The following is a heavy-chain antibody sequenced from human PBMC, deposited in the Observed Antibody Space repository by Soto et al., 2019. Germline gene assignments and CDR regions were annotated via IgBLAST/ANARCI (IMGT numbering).Heavy chain of an antibody. CDR3: AVQGLKRGRVDFDY. CDR2: IIPIFGTA. D-gene: IGHD3-16*01. J-gene: IGHJ4*02. Sequence: GASVKVSCKASGGTFSSYAISWVRQAPGQGLEWMGGIIPIFGTANYAQKFQGRVTITADKSTSTAYMELSSLRSEDTAVYYCAVQGLKRGRVDFDYWGQGTLVTSPQ. CDR1: GGTFSSYA. V-gene: IGHV1-69*06.